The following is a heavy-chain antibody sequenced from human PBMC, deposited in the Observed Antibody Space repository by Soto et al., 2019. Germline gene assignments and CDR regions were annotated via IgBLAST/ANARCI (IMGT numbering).Heavy chain of an antibody. CDR2: ISYGGGTT. D-gene: IGHD3-22*01. J-gene: IGHJ4*02. CDR1: EFTFSNYA. CDR3: AKNPGYYYDSTGYHFDY. V-gene: IGHV3-23*01. Sequence: PGGSLRLSCAASEFTFSNYAMSWVRQAPGKGLEWVSAISYGGGTTYYADSVKGRFTISRDNSKITLYLQMNSLRAEDTAVYYCAKNPGYYYDSTGYHFDYWGQGTLVTVSS.